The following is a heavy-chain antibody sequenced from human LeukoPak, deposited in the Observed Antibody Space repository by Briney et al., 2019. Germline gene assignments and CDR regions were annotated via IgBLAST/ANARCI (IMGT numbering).Heavy chain of an antibody. V-gene: IGHV3-23*01. CDR2: ISGSGGST. CDR3: ARVGTSSLWDWFDP. D-gene: IGHD2-8*01. CDR1: GFTFSSYG. J-gene: IGHJ5*02. Sequence: GGSLRLSCAASGFTFSSYGMSWVRQAPGKGLEWVSAISGSGGSTYYADSVKGRFTISRDNSKNTLYLQMNSLRAEDTAVYYCARVGTSSLWDWFDPWGQGTLVTVSS.